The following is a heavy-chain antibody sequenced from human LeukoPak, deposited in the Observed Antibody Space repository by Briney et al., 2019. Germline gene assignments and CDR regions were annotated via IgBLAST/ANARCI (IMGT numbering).Heavy chain of an antibody. CDR3: ARAEYSSSWYYFDY. V-gene: IGHV4-34*01. D-gene: IGHD6-13*01. CDR1: GGSFSGYY. J-gene: IGHJ4*02. CDR2: INHSGST. Sequence: SETLSLTCAVYGGSFSGYYWSWIRQPPGKGLEWIGEINHSGSTNYNPSLKSRVTISVDTSKNQFSLKLSSVTAADTAVYYCARAEYSSSWYYFDYWGQGTQVTVSS.